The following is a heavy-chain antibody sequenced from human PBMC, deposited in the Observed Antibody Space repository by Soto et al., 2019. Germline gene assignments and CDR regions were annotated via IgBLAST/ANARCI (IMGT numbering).Heavy chain of an antibody. D-gene: IGHD6-13*01. CDR3: AGPPHSSSWQRRNWFDP. Sequence: QVQLQQWGAGLLKPSETLSLTCAVYGGSFSGYYWSWIRQPPGKGLEWIGEINHSGSTNYNPSLKSRVTISVDTSKNQFSLKLSSVTAADTAVYYCAGPPHSSSWQRRNWFDPWGQGTLVTVSS. CDR1: GGSFSGYY. V-gene: IGHV4-34*01. CDR2: INHSGST. J-gene: IGHJ5*02.